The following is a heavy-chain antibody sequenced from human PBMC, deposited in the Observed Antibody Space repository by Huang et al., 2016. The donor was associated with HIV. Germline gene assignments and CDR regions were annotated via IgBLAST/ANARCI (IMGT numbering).Heavy chain of an antibody. D-gene: IGHD4-17*01. CDR2: IYYSGST. CDR1: GGSVSSGSYY. CDR3: ARVDLLLGKYGDYEENAFDI. V-gene: IGHV4-61*01. J-gene: IGHJ3*02. Sequence: QVQLQESGPGLVKPSETLSLTCTVSGGSVSSGSYYWGWIRQPPGKGLEWIGYIYYSGSTNYNPFLKSRVTISGDTSKNQFSLKLSSVTAADTAVYYCARVDLLLGKYGDYEENAFDIWGQGTMVTVSS.